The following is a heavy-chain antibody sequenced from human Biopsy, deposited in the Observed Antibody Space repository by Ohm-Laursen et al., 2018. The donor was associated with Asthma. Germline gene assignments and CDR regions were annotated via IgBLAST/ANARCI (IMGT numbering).Heavy chain of an antibody. Sequence: PGTLSLTCIVSGDAMSTSGSYWGWIRQSPGKGLEWIGSIYYSGRTYYNPSLESRVTISADTSKNHFSLKVTSVTAADTAVYYYARAVSSSSYWYFDLWGRGDLVTVSS. D-gene: IGHD6-6*01. CDR1: GDAMSTSGSY. J-gene: IGHJ2*01. CDR3: ARAVSSSSYWYFDL. CDR2: IYYSGRT. V-gene: IGHV4-39*02.